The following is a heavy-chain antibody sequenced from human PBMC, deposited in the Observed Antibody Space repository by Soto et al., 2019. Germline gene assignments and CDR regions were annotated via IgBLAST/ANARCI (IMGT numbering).Heavy chain of an antibody. CDR2: ISYDGSYK. CDR1: GFTFSSNG. Sequence: PGGSLRLSCAASGFTFSSNGMHWVRQAPGKGLEWVGVISYDGSYKDYGDCVKGRFTISRDNSKNTLDLQMNSLRGDDTAVYYCAKDRGAAAGFDYWGQGTLVTVSS. V-gene: IGHV3-30*18. CDR3: AKDRGAAAGFDY. D-gene: IGHD6-13*01. J-gene: IGHJ4*02.